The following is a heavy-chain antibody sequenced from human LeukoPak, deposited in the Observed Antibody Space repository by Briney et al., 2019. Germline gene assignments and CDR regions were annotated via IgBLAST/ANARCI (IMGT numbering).Heavy chain of an antibody. V-gene: IGHV4-59*01. D-gene: IGHD2-15*01. CDR1: GGSISSYY. CDR3: ATHPPKVCTGGSCTDY. J-gene: IGHJ4*02. CDR2: IYYSGST. Sequence: PSETLSLTCTVSGGSISSYYWSWIRQPPGKGLEWIGYIYYSGSTNYNPSLKSRVTISVDMSKNQFSLKLSSVTAADTAVYYCATHPPKVCTGGSCTDYWGQGTQVTVSS.